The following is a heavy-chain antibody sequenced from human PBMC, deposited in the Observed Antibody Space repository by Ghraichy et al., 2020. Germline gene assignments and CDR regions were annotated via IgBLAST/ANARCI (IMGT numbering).Heavy chain of an antibody. CDR1: GYTFTSYG. D-gene: IGHD3-3*01. J-gene: IGHJ6*02. CDR3: ARDFYVLRFLEWSPSGTYYYYGMDV. V-gene: IGHV1-18*01. Sequence: ASVKVSCKASGYTFTSYGISWVRQAPGQGLEWMGWISAYNGNTNYAQKLQGRVTMTTDTSTSTAYMELRSLRSDDTAVYYCARDFYVLRFLEWSPSGTYYYYGMDVWGQGTTVTVSS. CDR2: ISAYNGNT.